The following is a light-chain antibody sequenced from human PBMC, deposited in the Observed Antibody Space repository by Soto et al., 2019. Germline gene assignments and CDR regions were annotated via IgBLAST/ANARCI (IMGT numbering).Light chain of an antibody. V-gene: IGKV3-15*01. Sequence: EIVLTQSPAPLSVSPGERATLSCRASQTVGNTLAWYQQQPGQTPRLLIYGASTTATGIPARFSGSGYGTEFNLTIDRLQSEDFAVYDFLHYHVWPGWTFGQGTKVEVK. J-gene: IGKJ1*01. CDR2: GAS. CDR3: LHYHVWPGWT. CDR1: QTVGNT.